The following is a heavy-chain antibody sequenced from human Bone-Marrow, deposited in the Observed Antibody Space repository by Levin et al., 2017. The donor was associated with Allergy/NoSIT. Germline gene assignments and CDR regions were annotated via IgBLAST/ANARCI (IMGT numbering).Heavy chain of an antibody. CDR1: GFTFIGYW. CDR3: ARVLEFHLAFDI. J-gene: IGHJ3*02. Sequence: GGSLSLSCAASGFTFIGYWMSWVRQAPGNGLDWLANIKQDGSEKYYVDSVKGRFTISRDNAKNSLYLQMNSRRAEDTAVYYCARVLEFHLAFDIWGQGTMVTVSS. CDR2: IKQDGSEK. D-gene: IGHD3-3*01. V-gene: IGHV3-7*04.